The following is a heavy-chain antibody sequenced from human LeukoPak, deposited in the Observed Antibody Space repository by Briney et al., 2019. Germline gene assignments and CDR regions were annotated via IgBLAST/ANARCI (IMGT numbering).Heavy chain of an antibody. CDR2: MNPNSGNT. V-gene: IGHV1-8*03. CDR3: ARGWFPFFTMTESDWFDP. CDR1: GYTFTSYD. Sequence: GASVKVSCKASGYTFTSYDINWVRQATGQGLEWMGWMNPNSGNTGYAQKFQGRVTITRNTSISTAYTELSSLRSEDTAVYYCARGWFPFFTMTESDWFDPWGQGTLVTVSS. J-gene: IGHJ5*02. D-gene: IGHD3-22*01.